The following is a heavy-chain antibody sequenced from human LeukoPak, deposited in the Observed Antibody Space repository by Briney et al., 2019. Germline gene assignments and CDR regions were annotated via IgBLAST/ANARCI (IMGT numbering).Heavy chain of an antibody. CDR1: GGSFSGYY. CDR2: INHSGST. D-gene: IGHD3-10*01. J-gene: IGHJ4*02. V-gene: IGHV4-34*01. Sequence: SETLSLTCAVYGGSFSGYYWSWIRQPPGKGLEWIGEINHSGSTNYNPSLKSRVTISVDTSKNQFSLKLSSVTAADTAVYYCARLRLYGSGSYYLDYWGQGTLVTVSS. CDR3: ARLRLYGSGSYYLDY.